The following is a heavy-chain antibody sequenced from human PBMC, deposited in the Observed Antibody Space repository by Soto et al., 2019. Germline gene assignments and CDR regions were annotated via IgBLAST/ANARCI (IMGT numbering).Heavy chain of an antibody. V-gene: IGHV4-38-2*02. CDR2: IYHSGST. J-gene: IGHJ6*02. Sequence: SETLSLTCAVSGYSISSGYYWGWIRQPPGKGLEWIGSIYHSGSTYYNPSLKSRVTISVDTSKNQFSLKLSSVSAADTAVYYCARDFLFADHYYGMDVWGQGTTVTVSS. CDR1: GYSISSGYY. CDR3: ARDFLFADHYYGMDV. D-gene: IGHD2-21*01.